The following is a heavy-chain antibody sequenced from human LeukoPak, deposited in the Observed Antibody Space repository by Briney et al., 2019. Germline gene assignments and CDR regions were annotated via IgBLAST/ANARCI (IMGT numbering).Heavy chain of an antibody. V-gene: IGHV3-64D*09. D-gene: IGHD2-2*01. CDR3: VKGYCSSISCFGDY. J-gene: IGHJ4*02. CDR1: GFTFSSYA. Sequence: GSPRLSCSASGFTFSSYAMHWVRQAPGKGLEYVSAISSNGGSTYYADSVKGRFTISRDNSKNTLYLQMSSLRAEDTAVYYCVKGYCSSISCFGDYWGQGAVVTFSS. CDR2: ISSNGGST.